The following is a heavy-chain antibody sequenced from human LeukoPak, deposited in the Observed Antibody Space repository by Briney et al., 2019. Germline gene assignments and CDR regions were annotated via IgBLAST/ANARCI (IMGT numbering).Heavy chain of an antibody. CDR1: GYSISSGYY. J-gene: IGHJ5*02. CDR2: IYHSGST. CDR3: ARGYCSSTSCFIRGRWFDP. Sequence: SETLSLTCTVSGYSISSGYYWGWIRQPPGKGLEWIGSIYHSGSTYYNPSLKGRVTISVDTSKNQFSLKLSSVTAADTAVYYCARGYCSSTSCFIRGRWFDPWGQGTLVTVSS. D-gene: IGHD2-2*01. V-gene: IGHV4-38-2*02.